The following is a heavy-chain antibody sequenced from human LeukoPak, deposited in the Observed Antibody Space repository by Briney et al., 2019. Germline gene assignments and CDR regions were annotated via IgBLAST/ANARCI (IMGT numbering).Heavy chain of an antibody. J-gene: IGHJ4*02. CDR3: ARHASSWTGSDY. V-gene: IGHV5-10-1*01. CDR1: GYSFTSYW. CDR2: IDPSDSYT. Sequence: GESLRISCKGSGYSFTSYWISWVRQMPGKGLEWMGRIDPSDSYTNYSPSFQGHVTISADKSISIAYLQWSSLKASGTAMYYCARHASSWTGSDYWGQGTLVTVSS. D-gene: IGHD6-13*01.